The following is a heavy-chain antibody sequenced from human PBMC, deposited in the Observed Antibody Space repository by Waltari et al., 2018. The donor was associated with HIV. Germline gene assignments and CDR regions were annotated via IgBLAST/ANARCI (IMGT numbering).Heavy chain of an antibody. CDR2: ISYDGHNK. CDR1: GFNLIPFG. D-gene: IGHD3-10*01. Sequence: QVHWEASGGGVVQYGRSLRLTGVASGFNLIPFGMHGGRQAPGKGLEWVAVISYDGHNKQYADSVKGRFTISRDNSNSTLFLQMSSLRPDDTAVYYCAKDLVTRGFFYFYGMHVWGQGTTVTVSS. V-gene: IGHV3-30*18. J-gene: IGHJ6*02. CDR3: AKDLVTRGFFYFYGMHV.